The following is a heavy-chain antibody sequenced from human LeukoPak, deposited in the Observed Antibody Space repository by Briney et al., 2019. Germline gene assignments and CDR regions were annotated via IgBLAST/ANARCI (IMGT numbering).Heavy chain of an antibody. D-gene: IGHD3-3*01. CDR1: GFTFSSYS. J-gene: IGHJ6*03. CDR2: ISSSSSYI. CDR3: ARDKSAIFGVVIGYYMDV. V-gene: IGHV3-21*01. Sequence: GGSLRLSCAASGFTFSSYSMNWVRQAPGKGLEWVSSISSSSSYIYYADSVKGRFTISRDNAKNSLYLQMNSLRAEDTAVYYCARDKSAIFGVVIGYYMDVWGKGTTVTVSS.